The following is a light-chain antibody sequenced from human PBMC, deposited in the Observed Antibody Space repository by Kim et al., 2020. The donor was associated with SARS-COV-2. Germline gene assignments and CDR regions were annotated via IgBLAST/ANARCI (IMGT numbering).Light chain of an antibody. V-gene: IGLV4-69*01. J-gene: IGLJ3*02. CDR3: QTWDTGIRV. CDR2: VDSDGSH. Sequence: QPVLTQSPSASASLGASVKLTCTLSSGHSTYAIAWHQQQPEKGPRYLMKVDSDGSHNKGDGIPDRFSGSSSGAERYLTISSPQSEDEADYYCQTWDTGIRVFGGGTKVTVL. CDR1: SGHSTYA.